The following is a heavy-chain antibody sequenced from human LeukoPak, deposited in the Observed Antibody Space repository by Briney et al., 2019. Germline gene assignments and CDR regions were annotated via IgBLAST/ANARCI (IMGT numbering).Heavy chain of an antibody. Sequence: GGSLRLSCAASGFTFSSYGMHWVRQAPGKGLEWVAFIRYDGSNKYYADSVKGRFTISRDNSKNTLYLQMNSLRADDTAVYYCARGSGSLRAFDIWGQGTMVTVSS. D-gene: IGHD3-10*01. J-gene: IGHJ3*02. V-gene: IGHV3-30*02. CDR1: GFTFSSYG. CDR3: ARGSGSLRAFDI. CDR2: IRYDGSNK.